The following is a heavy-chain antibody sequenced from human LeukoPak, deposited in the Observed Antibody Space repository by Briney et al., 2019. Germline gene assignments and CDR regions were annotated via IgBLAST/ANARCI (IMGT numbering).Heavy chain of an antibody. CDR3: ARAYLNSYGLPLFDY. D-gene: IGHD5-18*01. V-gene: IGHV1-69*05. CDR1: GGTFSRYA. J-gene: IGHJ4*02. Sequence: SVKVSCKASGGTFSRYAISWVRQAPGQGLEWMGRIIPIFGTANHAQKFRGRVMITTDESTSTAYMELSSLRSEDTAVYYCARAYLNSYGLPLFDYWGQGTLVTVSS. CDR2: IIPIFGTA.